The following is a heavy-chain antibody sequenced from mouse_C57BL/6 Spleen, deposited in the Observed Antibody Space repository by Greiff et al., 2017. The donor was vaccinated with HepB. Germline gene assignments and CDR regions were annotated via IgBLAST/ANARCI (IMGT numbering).Heavy chain of an antibody. CDR1: GYAFSSSW. Sequence: VKLMESGPELVKPGASVKISCKASGYAFSSSWMNWVKQRPGKGLEWIGRIYPGDGDTNYNGKFKGKATLTADKSSSTAYMQLSSLTSEDSAVYFCARVRDYYGSSSYYYAMDYWGQGTSVTVSS. D-gene: IGHD1-1*01. J-gene: IGHJ4*01. CDR3: ARVRDYYGSSSYYYAMDY. V-gene: IGHV1-82*01. CDR2: IYPGDGDT.